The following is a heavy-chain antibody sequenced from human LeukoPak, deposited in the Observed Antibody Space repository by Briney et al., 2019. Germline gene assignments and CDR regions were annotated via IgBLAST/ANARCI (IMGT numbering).Heavy chain of an antibody. V-gene: IGHV4-4*07. Sequence: SETLSLTCTVSGGSISSYYWSWIRQPAGKGLEWIGRIYTSGNTNYNPSLKSRVTMSVDTSKNQFSLKLYSVTAADAAVYYCARDCSGGTCYLGVVDYWGQGILVTVSS. CDR3: ARDCSGGTCYLGVVDY. CDR2: IYTSGNT. CDR1: GGSISSYY. J-gene: IGHJ4*02. D-gene: IGHD2-15*01.